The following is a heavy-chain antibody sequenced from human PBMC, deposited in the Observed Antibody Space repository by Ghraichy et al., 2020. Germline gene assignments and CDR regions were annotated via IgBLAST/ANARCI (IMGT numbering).Heavy chain of an antibody. D-gene: IGHD2-15*01. CDR1: GFIFSAYA. V-gene: IGHV3-23*01. CDR3: AKEDVVSATPDF. J-gene: IGHJ4*02. Sequence: AGSLRLSCEASGFIFSAYAMTWVRQAPGRGLEWVSGIAGSGGNTYYADSVKGRFTISRDNSKNTLYLQMNSLRAEDAAVYYCAKEDVVSATPDFWGQGTLVTVSS. CDR2: IAGSGGNT.